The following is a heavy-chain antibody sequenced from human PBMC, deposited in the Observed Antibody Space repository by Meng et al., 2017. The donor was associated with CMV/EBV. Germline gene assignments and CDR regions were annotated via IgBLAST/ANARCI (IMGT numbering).Heavy chain of an antibody. Sequence: SAKVSCKASGYTFTSYGISWVRQAPGQGLEWIGWIVVGSGNTNYAQKSQERVTITRDMSTSTAYMELSSLRSEDTAVYYCAAAPYTASDAFDIWGQGTMVTVSS. CDR1: GYTFTSYG. CDR2: IVVGSGNT. D-gene: IGHD5-18*01. CDR3: AAAPYTASDAFDI. J-gene: IGHJ3*02. V-gene: IGHV1-58*02.